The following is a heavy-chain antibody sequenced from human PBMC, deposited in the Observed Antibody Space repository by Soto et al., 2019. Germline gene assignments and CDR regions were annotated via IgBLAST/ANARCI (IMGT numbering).Heavy chain of an antibody. D-gene: IGHD2-21*01. J-gene: IGHJ5*02. V-gene: IGHV4-31*03. Sequence: QVQLQESGPGLVKPSQTLSLTCTVSGGSISSDSYFWSWIRQHPGEGLEWIGHVHYSATTYYNPSLTSRVSISVDTSKNQFSLKLSSVTAADTAIYYCARAVRGGERGDWFAPWGQGTLVTVSS. CDR3: ARAVRGGERGDWFAP. CDR1: GGSISSDSYF. CDR2: VHYSATT.